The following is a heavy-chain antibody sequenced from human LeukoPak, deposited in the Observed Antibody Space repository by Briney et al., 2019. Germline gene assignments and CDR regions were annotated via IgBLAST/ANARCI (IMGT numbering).Heavy chain of an antibody. CDR1: GYTFTSYG. J-gene: IGHJ5*02. CDR3: ARDTRYYDFWSGYQTNWFDP. Sequence: GASVKVPCKASGYTFTSYGISWVRQAPGQGLEWMGWMSAYNGNTNYAQKLQGRVTMTTDTSTSTAYMELRSLRSDDTAVYYCARDTRYYDFWSGYQTNWFDPWGQGTLVTVSS. V-gene: IGHV1-18*01. D-gene: IGHD3-3*01. CDR2: MSAYNGNT.